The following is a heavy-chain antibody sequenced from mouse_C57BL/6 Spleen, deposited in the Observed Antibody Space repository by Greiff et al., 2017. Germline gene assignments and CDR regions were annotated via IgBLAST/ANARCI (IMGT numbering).Heavy chain of an antibody. CDR1: GYTFTSYG. D-gene: IGHD1-1*01. CDR3: ARWEFITTPVDY. J-gene: IGHJ2*01. CDR2: IYPRSGNT. V-gene: IGHV1-81*01. Sequence: VKLMESGAELARPGASVKLSCKASGYTFTSYGISWVKQRTGQGLEWIGEIYPRSGNTYYNEKFKGKATLTADKSSSTAYMELRSLTSEDSAVYFCARWEFITTPVDYWGQGTTLTVSS.